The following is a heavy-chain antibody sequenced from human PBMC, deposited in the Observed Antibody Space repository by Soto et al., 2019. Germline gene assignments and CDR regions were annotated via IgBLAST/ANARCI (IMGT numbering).Heavy chain of an antibody. CDR1: GGSISNYY. Sequence: QVQLQESGPGLVKPSETLSLTCTVSGGSISNYYWTWIRQPAGKGLEWIGRIYTSGSTNFNPSLKSRVTMSVDTSKNHFSLKLSSVTAADTDVYYCARQKTGSSSWYDYWGQGPLVTVSP. J-gene: IGHJ4*02. CDR3: ARQKTGSSSWYDY. V-gene: IGHV4-4*07. D-gene: IGHD6-13*01. CDR2: IYTSGST.